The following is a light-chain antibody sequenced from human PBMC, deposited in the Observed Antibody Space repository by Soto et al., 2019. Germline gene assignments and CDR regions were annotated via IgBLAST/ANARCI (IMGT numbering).Light chain of an antibody. CDR1: SSDVGGYNY. Sequence: QSALTQPPSASGSPGQSVTISCTGTSSDVGGYNYVSWYQQHPGKVPKPMVYEVNKRPSGVPDRFAGSKSGNTASLTVSGLQAEDDADYYCTSDAGGNNVFGTGTKLTVL. CDR3: TSDAGGNNV. CDR2: EVN. V-gene: IGLV2-8*01. J-gene: IGLJ1*01.